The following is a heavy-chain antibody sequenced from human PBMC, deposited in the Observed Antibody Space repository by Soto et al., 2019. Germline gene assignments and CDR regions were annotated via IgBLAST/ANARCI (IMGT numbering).Heavy chain of an antibody. D-gene: IGHD5-12*01. CDR1: GFTFSNDD. Sequence: EVQLLESGGDLVQPGGSLRLSCVASGFTFSNDDLSWVRQASGKGLEWVSAITAGGFNTYYADSVKGRLTISRENSKNMLSLQMNSLRAEDTAVYYCAKNIGGFRGYANFYYWGQRTLVTVSS. V-gene: IGHV3-23*01. CDR3: AKNIGGFRGYANFYY. CDR2: ITAGGFNT. J-gene: IGHJ4*02.